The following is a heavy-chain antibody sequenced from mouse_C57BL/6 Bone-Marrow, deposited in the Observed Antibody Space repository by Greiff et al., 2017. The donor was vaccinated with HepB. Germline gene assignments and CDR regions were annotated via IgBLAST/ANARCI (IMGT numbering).Heavy chain of an antibody. CDR2: ISSSSSTI. Sequence: EVNVVESGGGLVKPGGSLKLSCAASGFTFSDYGMHWVRQAPEKGLEWVAYISSSSSTIYYADTVKGRFTISRDNAKNTLFLQMTSLRSEDTAMYYCAREGLPHFDYWGQGTTVTVSS. CDR3: AREGLPHFDY. CDR1: GFTFSDYG. J-gene: IGHJ2*01. V-gene: IGHV5-17*01. D-gene: IGHD6-1*01.